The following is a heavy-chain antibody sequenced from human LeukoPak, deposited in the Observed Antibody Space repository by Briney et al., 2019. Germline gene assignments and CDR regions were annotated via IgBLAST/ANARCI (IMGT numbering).Heavy chain of an antibody. J-gene: IGHJ6*02. CDR1: GGSISSDDYY. D-gene: IGHD4-17*01. V-gene: IGHV4-30-4*01. CDR2: IYYSGTT. Sequence: PSETLSLTCTVSGGSISSDDYYWGWVRQPPGKGLEWIGYIYYSGTTYYNPSLKSRVIISVDTSKNQFSLKLSSVTAADTAVYYCARATTVTTNYYGMDVWGQGTTVTVSS. CDR3: ARATTVTTNYYGMDV.